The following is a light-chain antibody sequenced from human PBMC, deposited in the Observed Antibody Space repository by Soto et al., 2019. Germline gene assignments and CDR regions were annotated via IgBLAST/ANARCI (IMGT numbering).Light chain of an antibody. V-gene: IGLV2-14*01. CDR1: SSDVGGYNY. J-gene: IGLJ1*01. CDR3: SSYAVTRTSV. Sequence: SVLTQPASVSGTLGQSITISCTGTSSDVGGYNYVSGYQQHPDKAPKLIISEVSDRPSGVSHRFSGSKTGHTASLTISGLLAEDEADYYCSSYAVTRTSVFGSGTKVPVL. CDR2: EVS.